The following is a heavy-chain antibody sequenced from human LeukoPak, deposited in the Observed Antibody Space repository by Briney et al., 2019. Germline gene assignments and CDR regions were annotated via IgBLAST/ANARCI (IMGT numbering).Heavy chain of an antibody. CDR3: ARLDRNYYYLDV. J-gene: IGHJ6*03. CDR1: GYTFTVHY. CDR2: INPTTGVA. Sequence: ASVKVSCKTSGYTFTVHYMNWVRQAPGQGLEWMGRINPTTGVANYAQKFQGRITVTRDTSINTAYMELSSPRSDDTAVYYCARLDRNYYYLDVWGQGTTVTVSS. D-gene: IGHD1-1*01. V-gene: IGHV1-2*06.